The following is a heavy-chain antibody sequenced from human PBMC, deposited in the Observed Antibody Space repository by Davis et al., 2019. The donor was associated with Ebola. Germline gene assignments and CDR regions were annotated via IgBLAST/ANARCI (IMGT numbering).Heavy chain of an antibody. CDR3: VTENWYRFES. D-gene: IGHD1/OR15-1a*01. Sequence: GGSLRLSCAASGFTFSSYAMHRVRLTPGKGLEWVGLSRNTENRYSTEYAASVRGRFTISRDDSKESLYLQMDSLRTEDTAMYYCVTENWYRFESWGQGTLVTVSS. V-gene: IGHV3-72*01. CDR2: SRNTENRYST. CDR1: GFTFSSYA. J-gene: IGHJ4*02.